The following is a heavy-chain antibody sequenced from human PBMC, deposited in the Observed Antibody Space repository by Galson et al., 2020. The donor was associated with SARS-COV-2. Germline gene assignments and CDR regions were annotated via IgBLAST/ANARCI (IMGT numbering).Heavy chain of an antibody. J-gene: IGHJ6*02. CDR2: ISSSSDYI. V-gene: IGHV3-21*01. Sequence: GESLKISCEVSGFPFNSYSMNWVRQAPGKGLEWVSCISSSSDYIYYADSVKGRFTISRDNAKKSLFLQMNSLRAEDTAGYYCARDASWAMFARDVCGHGTTGTVSS. CDR3: ARDASWAMFARDV. CDR1: GFPFNSYS. D-gene: IGHD3-10*02.